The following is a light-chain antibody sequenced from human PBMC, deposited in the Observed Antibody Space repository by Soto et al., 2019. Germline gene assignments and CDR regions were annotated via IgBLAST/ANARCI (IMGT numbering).Light chain of an antibody. J-gene: IGKJ4*01. CDR1: HSVSNN. CDR2: HAS. V-gene: IGKV3-15*01. CDR3: QHYNSWPLT. Sequence: ETVMTQSPASLSVSPGERATLSCRASHSVSNNLAWYQQKPGQAPRLLIYHASTRAPGIPARFSGSGSGTELTLTISSVQSKDSAVYYCQHYNSWPLTFGGGTKVEIK.